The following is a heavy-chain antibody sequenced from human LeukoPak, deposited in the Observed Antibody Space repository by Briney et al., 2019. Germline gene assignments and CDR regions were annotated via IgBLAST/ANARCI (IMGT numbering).Heavy chain of an antibody. Sequence: SETLSLTCTASGGSITSSYWSWIRQSPGKGLEWIGYIHYTGSTNYNPSLKSRVTMLIDTSKNQFSLKLSSVTAADTAVYCCARGRYSAGDNWFDPWGQGTLVTVSS. CDR3: ARGRYSAGDNWFDP. CDR1: GGSITSSY. D-gene: IGHD3-9*01. V-gene: IGHV4-59*01. J-gene: IGHJ5*02. CDR2: IHYTGST.